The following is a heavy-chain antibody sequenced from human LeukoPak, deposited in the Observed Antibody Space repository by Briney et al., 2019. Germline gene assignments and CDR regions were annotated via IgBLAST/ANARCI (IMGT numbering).Heavy chain of an antibody. Sequence: SVKVSCKASGYTFTGYYMRWVRQAPGQGLEWMGWINPNSGGTNYAQKFQGRVTMTRDTSISTAYMELSRLRSDDTAVYYCARDRSGSYSWFDPWGQGTLVTVSS. CDR3: ARDRSGSYSWFDP. J-gene: IGHJ5*02. V-gene: IGHV1-2*02. CDR2: INPNSGGT. CDR1: GYTFTGYY. D-gene: IGHD1-26*01.